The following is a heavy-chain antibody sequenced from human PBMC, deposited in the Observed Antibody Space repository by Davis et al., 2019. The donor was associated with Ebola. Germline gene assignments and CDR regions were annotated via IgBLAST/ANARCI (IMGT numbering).Heavy chain of an antibody. D-gene: IGHD1-1*01. CDR2: IYYSGST. Sequence: PSETLSLTCTVSGGSISSSSYYWGWIRQPPGKGLEWIGSIYYSGSTYYNPSLKSRVTISVDTSKNQFSLKLSSVTAADTAVYYCARISGSPWGWFDPWGQGTLVTVSS. J-gene: IGHJ5*02. CDR3: ARISGSPWGWFDP. CDR1: GGSISSSSYY. V-gene: IGHV4-39*01.